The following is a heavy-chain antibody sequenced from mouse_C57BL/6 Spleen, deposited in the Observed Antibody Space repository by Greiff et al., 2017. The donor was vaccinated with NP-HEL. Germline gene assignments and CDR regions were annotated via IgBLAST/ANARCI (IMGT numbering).Heavy chain of an antibody. CDR1: GYTFTSYW. CDR2: IDPSDSET. J-gene: IGHJ1*03. CDR3: ARPLSYYYGSSYHWYFDV. Sequence: VQLQQPGAELVRPGSSVKLSCKASGYTFTSYWMHWVKQRPIQGLEWIGNIDPSDSETHYNQKFKDKATLTVDKSSSTAYMQLSSLTSEDSAVYYCARPLSYYYGSSYHWYFDVWGTGTTVTVSS. D-gene: IGHD1-1*01. V-gene: IGHV1-52*01.